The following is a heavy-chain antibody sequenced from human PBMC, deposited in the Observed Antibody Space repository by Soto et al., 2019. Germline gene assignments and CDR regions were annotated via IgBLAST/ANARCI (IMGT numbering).Heavy chain of an antibody. V-gene: IGHV3-13*01. CDR3: ARAGVPAIFGVVTSYYYGMDV. D-gene: IGHD3-3*01. Sequence: WGSLRLSCAASGFTFSSYDMHWVRQATGKGLEWVSAIGTAGDTYYPGSVKGRFTISRENAKNSLYLQMNSLRAGDTAVYYCARAGVPAIFGVVTSYYYGMDVWGQGTTVTV. CDR2: IGTAGDT. CDR1: GFTFSSYD. J-gene: IGHJ6*02.